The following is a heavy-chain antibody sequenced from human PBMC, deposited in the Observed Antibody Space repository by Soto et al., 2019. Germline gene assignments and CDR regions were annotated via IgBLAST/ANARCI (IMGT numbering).Heavy chain of an antibody. J-gene: IGHJ3*02. CDR2: INPNSGGT. V-gene: IGHV1-2*04. CDR1: GYTFTGYY. Sequence: ASVKVSCKASGYTFTGYYMHWVRQAPGQGLEWMGWINPNSGGTNYAQKFQGWVTMTRDTSISTAYMELSRLRSDDTAVYCCATSEGIAVAGTAFDIWGQGTMVTVSS. D-gene: IGHD6-19*01. CDR3: ATSEGIAVAGTAFDI.